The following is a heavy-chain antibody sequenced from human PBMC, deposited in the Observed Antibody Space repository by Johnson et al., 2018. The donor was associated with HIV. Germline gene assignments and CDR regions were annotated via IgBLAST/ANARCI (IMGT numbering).Heavy chain of an antibody. D-gene: IGHD2-15*01. CDR1: GFTFSTYA. CDR2: IIGSGDST. Sequence: VQLVESGGGLVQPGGSLRLSCAASGFTFSTYAMAWVRQAPGKGLEWVSTIIGSGDSTSYADSVRGRYTISRDNSKNTLYLQMNSLRAEDTAVYYCAKTPRGHAFDIWGQGTMVTVSS. CDR3: AKTPRGHAFDI. V-gene: IGHV3-23*04. J-gene: IGHJ3*02.